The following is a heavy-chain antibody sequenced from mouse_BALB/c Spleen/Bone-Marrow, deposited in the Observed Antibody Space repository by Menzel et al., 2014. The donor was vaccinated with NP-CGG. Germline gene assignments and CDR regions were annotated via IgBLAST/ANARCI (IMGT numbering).Heavy chain of an antibody. CDR3: ARGGLLRAMDY. CDR1: GYSFTGYF. V-gene: IGHV1-20*02. Sequence: DVKLVESGPELVKPGASVEISCKASGYSFTGYFMNLVMQSHGKSLEWIGRINPYNGDTFYNQKFKGKATLTVDKSSSTAHMELRSLASEDSAVYYCARGGLLRAMDYWGQGTSVTVSS. CDR2: INPYNGDT. D-gene: IGHD2-3*01. J-gene: IGHJ4*01.